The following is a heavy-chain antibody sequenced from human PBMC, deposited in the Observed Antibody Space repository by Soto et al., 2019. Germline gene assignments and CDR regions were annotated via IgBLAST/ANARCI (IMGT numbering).Heavy chain of an antibody. V-gene: IGHV1-18*01. D-gene: IGHD6-19*01. CDR3: ARSQAVAGQWGEFDY. J-gene: IGHJ4*02. CDR1: GYTFTSYG. Sequence: ASVKVSCKASGYTFTSYGISWVRQAPGQGLEWMGWISAYNGNTNYAQKIQGRVTMTTDTSTSTAYMELRSLRSDDTAVYYCARSQAVAGQWGEFDYWGQGTLVTVSS. CDR2: ISAYNGNT.